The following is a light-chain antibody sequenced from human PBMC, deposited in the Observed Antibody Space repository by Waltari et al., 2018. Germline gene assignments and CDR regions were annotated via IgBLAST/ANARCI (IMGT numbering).Light chain of an antibody. CDR3: CSFAGSTTWV. CDR1: LSDIGTYHL. Sequence: QSALTQPASVSGSPGQSITISCTGTLSDIGTYHLVSWYRQLPGQAPQLIIYEDTRRPSGVSHRFSASNSGNSASLTISGLQAEDEADYYCCSFAGSTTWVFGGGTTVTVL. V-gene: IGLV2-23*01. J-gene: IGLJ3*02. CDR2: EDT.